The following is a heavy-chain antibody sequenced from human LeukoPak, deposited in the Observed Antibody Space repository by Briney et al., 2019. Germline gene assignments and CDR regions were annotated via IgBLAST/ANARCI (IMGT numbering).Heavy chain of an antibody. CDR3: ARGISAVVPRAFGL. CDR1: GFNFNNYS. V-gene: IGHV3-48*04. D-gene: IGHD2-15*01. Sequence: GSLRLSCVASGFNFNNYSLNWVRQAPGKGLEWVSYIGSSGLIIYYADSVKGRLTISRDNAKNSLFLQMSSLRAEDTAVYYCARGISAVVPRAFGLWGQGTMVTVSS. CDR2: IGSSGLII. J-gene: IGHJ3*01.